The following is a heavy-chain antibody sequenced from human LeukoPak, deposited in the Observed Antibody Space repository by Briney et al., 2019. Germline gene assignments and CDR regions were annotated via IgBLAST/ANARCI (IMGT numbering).Heavy chain of an antibody. CDR2: TYYRSKWYT. CDR1: GDSVSSNSAA. D-gene: IGHD1-1*01. J-gene: IGHJ4*02. Sequence: QTLSLTCAISGDSVSSNSAAWNWIRQSPSRGLEWLGRTYYRSKWYTYYAVSVKSRISINRDTSKNQISLQLNSVTPEDTAVYYCARSTGPIDYWGQGTLVTVSS. V-gene: IGHV6-1*01. CDR3: ARSTGPIDY.